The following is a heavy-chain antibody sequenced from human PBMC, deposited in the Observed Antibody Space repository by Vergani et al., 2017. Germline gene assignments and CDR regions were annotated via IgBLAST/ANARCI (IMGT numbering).Heavy chain of an antibody. D-gene: IGHD5-24*01. CDR2: IYYSGST. J-gene: IGHJ4*02. CDR1: GGSISSSSYY. V-gene: IGHV4-39*07. Sequence: QLQLQESGPGLVKPSETLSLTCTVSGGSISSSSYYWGWIRQPPGKGLEWIGSIYYSGSTYYNPSLKSRVTISVDTSKNQFSLKLSSVTAADTAVYYCASRPHGYKNGYYFDDWGQGTLVTVSS. CDR3: ASRPHGYKNGYYFDD.